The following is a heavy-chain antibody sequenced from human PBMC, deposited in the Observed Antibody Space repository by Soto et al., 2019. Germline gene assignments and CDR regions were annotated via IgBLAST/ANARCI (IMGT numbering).Heavy chain of an antibody. Sequence: ASVKVSCKASGYSFSTHSIHWVRQAPGQGLEWMGWINGGNGNTKYSQKFRDRVTITRDASASTGYMELSSLRSKDTAVYYCARGKGMEENYYYYGMDVWGQGTTVTVS. J-gene: IGHJ6*02. D-gene: IGHD1-1*01. V-gene: IGHV1-3*01. CDR2: INGGNGNT. CDR3: ARGKGMEENYYYYGMDV. CDR1: GYSFSTHS.